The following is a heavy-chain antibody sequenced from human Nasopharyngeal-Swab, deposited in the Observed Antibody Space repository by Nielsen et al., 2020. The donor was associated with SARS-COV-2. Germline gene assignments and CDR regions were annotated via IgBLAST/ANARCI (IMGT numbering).Heavy chain of an antibody. J-gene: IGHJ6*03. CDR2: IIPIFGTA. Sequence: WGRQAPGQGLEGLGGIIPIFGTANYAQKFQGRVTITADKSTSTAYMVLSSLRSEDTAVYYCVLITMVRGVIQYSYYYYMDVWGKGTTVTVSS. V-gene: IGHV1-69*06. D-gene: IGHD3-10*01. CDR3: VLITMVRGVIQYSYYYYMDV.